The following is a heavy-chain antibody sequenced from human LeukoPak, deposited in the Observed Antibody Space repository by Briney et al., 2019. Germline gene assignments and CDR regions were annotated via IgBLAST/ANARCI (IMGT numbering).Heavy chain of an antibody. V-gene: IGHV3-23*01. CDR3: YIFQGENLIRDAFDY. CDR2: ISGSGGST. CDR1: GITFSSYA. D-gene: IGHD3-9*01. Sequence: AGTLSLSCAASGITFSSYAMNWFRKAPGTGMELVSVISGSGGSTYYADSVKRRFTISRDHSKNTLYLQMNSLRAEYTAVLYCYIFQGENLIRDAFDYWGQGILVTVSS. J-gene: IGHJ4*02.